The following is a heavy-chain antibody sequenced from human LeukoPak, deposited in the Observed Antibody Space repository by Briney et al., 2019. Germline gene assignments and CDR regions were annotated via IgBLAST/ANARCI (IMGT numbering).Heavy chain of an antibody. CDR2: IVDGSGNT. CDR3: AANFEYSSSSSTGSVPVDI. J-gene: IGHJ3*02. V-gene: IGHV1-58*01. CDR1: GFTFTSSA. D-gene: IGHD6-6*01. Sequence: SVKVSCKASGFTFTSSAVQWVRQARGQRLEWIGWIVDGSGNTNYAQKFQERVTITRDMSTSTAYMELSSLRSEDTAVYYCAANFEYSSSSSTGSVPVDIWGQGTMVTVSS.